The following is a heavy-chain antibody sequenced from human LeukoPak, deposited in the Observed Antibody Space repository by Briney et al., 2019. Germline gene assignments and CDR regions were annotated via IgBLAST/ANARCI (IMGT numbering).Heavy chain of an antibody. Sequence: SETLSLTCTVSGGSISSYYWSWIRQPPGKGLEWIGYIYNSGSTNYNPSLKSRVTISVDTSKNQFSLKLSSVTAADTAVYYCARATGYYYDSSGSLDYWGQGTLVTVSS. CDR1: GGSISSYY. CDR3: ARATGYYYDSSGSLDY. J-gene: IGHJ4*02. D-gene: IGHD3-22*01. CDR2: IYNSGST. V-gene: IGHV4-59*08.